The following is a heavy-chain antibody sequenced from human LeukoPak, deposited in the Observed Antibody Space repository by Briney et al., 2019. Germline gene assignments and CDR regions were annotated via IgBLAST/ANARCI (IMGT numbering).Heavy chain of an antibody. Sequence: ASVKVSCKASGYTFTSYYMHWVQQAPGQGLEWMGWINPNSGGTNYAQKFQGRVTMTRDTSISTAYMELSRLRSDDTAVYYCARDLGILWFGELLSFDYWGQGTLVTVSS. CDR2: INPNSGGT. D-gene: IGHD3-10*01. CDR3: ARDLGILWFGELLSFDY. J-gene: IGHJ4*02. CDR1: GYTFTSYY. V-gene: IGHV1-2*02.